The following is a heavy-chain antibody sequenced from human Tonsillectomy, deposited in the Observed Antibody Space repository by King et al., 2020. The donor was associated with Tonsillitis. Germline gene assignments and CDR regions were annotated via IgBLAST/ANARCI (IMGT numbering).Heavy chain of an antibody. Sequence: QLVKSGAEVKKTGASVKVSCKASGYTFTRYGISWVRQAPGQGLEWMGWISPYNGNTYYAQKLQDRVTMTTDTSTSTAYMELRSLRSDDTAVYYCARDPRHCSSTSCYGKFYYYYYMDVWGKGTTVTVSS. D-gene: IGHD2-2*01. J-gene: IGHJ6*03. CDR1: GYTFTRYG. V-gene: IGHV1-18*01. CDR3: ARDPRHCSSTSCYGKFYYYYYMDV. CDR2: ISPYNGNT.